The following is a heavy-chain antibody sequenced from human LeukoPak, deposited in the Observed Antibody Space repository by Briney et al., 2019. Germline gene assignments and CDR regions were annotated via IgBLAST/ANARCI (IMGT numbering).Heavy chain of an antibody. CDR1: GFTFSSYW. D-gene: IGHD3-16*01. J-gene: IGHJ6*02. Sequence: GGSLRLSCAASGFTFSSYWMSWARQAPGKGLEWVASINHNGNVNYYVDSVKGRFTISRDNDKNSLYLQMGNLRAEDTAVYFCARGGGLDVWGQGATVTVSS. V-gene: IGHV3-7*03. CDR3: ARGGGLDV. CDR2: INHNGNVN.